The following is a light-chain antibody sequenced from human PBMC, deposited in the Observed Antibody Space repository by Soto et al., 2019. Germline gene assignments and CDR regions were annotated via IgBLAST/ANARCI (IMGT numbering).Light chain of an antibody. CDR2: GDT. J-gene: IGLJ2*01. V-gene: IGLV1-40*01. Sequence: QSVLTQLPSVSGAPGQRVTISCTGSSSNSGADYDVHWYQQLPGTAPKLLIFGDTNRPSGVPDRFSGSKSGTSASLAITGLQADDEADYYCQSYDSSLSGSVFGGGTKLTVL. CDR3: QSYDSSLSGSV. CDR1: SSNSGADYD.